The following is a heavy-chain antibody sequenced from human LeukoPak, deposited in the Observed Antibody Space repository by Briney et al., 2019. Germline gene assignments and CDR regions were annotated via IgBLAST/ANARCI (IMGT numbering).Heavy chain of an antibody. CDR2: ISSGSGYI. J-gene: IGHJ4*02. CDR1: GFTSSSYS. Sequence: GGSLRLSCAASGFTSSSYSMNWVRQAPGKGLEWVSSISSGSGYIFYADSVRGQFTISRDNAKNSLYLQMNSLRAEDTAVFYCARGPTTIAQRGAYYFDYWGQGTLVTVSS. V-gene: IGHV3-21*01. CDR3: ARGPTTIAQRGAYYFDY. D-gene: IGHD1-26*01.